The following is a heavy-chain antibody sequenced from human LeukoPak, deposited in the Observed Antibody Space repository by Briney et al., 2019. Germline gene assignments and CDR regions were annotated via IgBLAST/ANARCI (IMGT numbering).Heavy chain of an antibody. J-gene: IGHJ4*02. CDR3: AKDRESGHGGRYCGGDCYYPTPDY. D-gene: IGHD2-21*02. V-gene: IGHV3-30*04. Sequence: GGSLRLSCAASGFTFSSYPLHWVRQAPGKGLEWVAVISYDGGNKYYADSVKGRFTISRDNSKNTLYLQMNSLRAEDTAVYYCAKDRESGHGGRYCGGDCYYPTPDYWGQGTLVTVSS. CDR2: ISYDGGNK. CDR1: GFTFSSYP.